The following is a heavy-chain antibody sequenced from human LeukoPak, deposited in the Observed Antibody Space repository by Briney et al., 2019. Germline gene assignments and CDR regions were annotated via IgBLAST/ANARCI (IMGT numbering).Heavy chain of an antibody. CDR1: GFTFSSYG. Sequence: PGGSPRLSCAASGFTFSSYGMHWVRQAPGKGLEWVAVISYDGSNKYYADSVKGRFTISRVNSKNTLYLQMNSLRAEDTAVYYCAKDPRFGEFQPWGQGTLVTVSS. CDR3: AKDPRFGEFQP. V-gene: IGHV3-30*18. D-gene: IGHD3-10*01. J-gene: IGHJ5*02. CDR2: ISYDGSNK.